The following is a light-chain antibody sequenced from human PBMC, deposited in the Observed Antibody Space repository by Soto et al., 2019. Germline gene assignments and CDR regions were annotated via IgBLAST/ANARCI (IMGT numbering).Light chain of an antibody. CDR3: HHYNNWSPAYT. V-gene: IGKV3-15*01. J-gene: IGKJ2*01. CDR1: QSVTSN. CDR2: GAS. Sequence: EIVLTQSPATLSVSPGERATLSCRASQSVTSNLAWYQQKPGQAPRLLIYGASTGATGIPARFSGSGYGTEFILTITSLQSEDFAVYYCHHYNNWSPAYTFGQGAKLEIK.